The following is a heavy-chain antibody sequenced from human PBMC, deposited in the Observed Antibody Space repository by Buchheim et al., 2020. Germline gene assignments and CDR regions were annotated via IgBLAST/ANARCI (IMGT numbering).Heavy chain of an antibody. CDR1: GFTFSSDW. CDR2: TNPDGSDT. CDR3: TRSANFFRGMDV. D-gene: IGHD2-15*01. J-gene: IGHJ6*02. Sequence: EERLVESGGGLGQPGGSLRLSCAASGFTFSSDWMHWVRQAPGKGLVWVSRTNPDGSDTTYADSVKGRFTISRDNGRNTLYLQMNSLRGEDTAIYYCTRSANFFRGMDVWGQGTT. V-gene: IGHV3-74*01.